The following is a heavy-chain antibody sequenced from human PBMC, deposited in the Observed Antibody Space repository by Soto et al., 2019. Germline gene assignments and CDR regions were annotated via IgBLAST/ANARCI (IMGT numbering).Heavy chain of an antibody. D-gene: IGHD2-2*01. V-gene: IGHV6-1*01. J-gene: IGHJ6*02. Sequence: SQTLSLTCAISGDSVSSNSAAWNWIRQSPSRGLEWLGRTYYRSKWYNDYAVSVKSRITINPDTSKNQFSLQLNSVTPEDTAVYYCARVSPLFVVVPAATTCRFYYYYGMDVWGQGTTVTVSS. CDR2: TYYRSKWYN. CDR1: GDSVSSNSAA. CDR3: ARVSPLFVVVPAATTCRFYYYYGMDV.